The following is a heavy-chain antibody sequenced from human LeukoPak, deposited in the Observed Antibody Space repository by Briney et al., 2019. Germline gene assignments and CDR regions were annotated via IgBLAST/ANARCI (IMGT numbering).Heavy chain of an antibody. J-gene: IGHJ4*02. CDR3: ARDFGTTGWHTFDY. CDR2: TYYRSKWYN. Sequence: SQTLSLTCVVSGDSVSSKNGAWHWIRQSPSRGLEWLGRTYYRSKWYNDYAESMEGRMTISQDTSKDQYSLHLNSVTPDDTAVYYCARDFGTTGWHTFDYWGQGTLVTVSS. CDR1: GDSVSSKNGA. D-gene: IGHD6-19*01. V-gene: IGHV6-1*01.